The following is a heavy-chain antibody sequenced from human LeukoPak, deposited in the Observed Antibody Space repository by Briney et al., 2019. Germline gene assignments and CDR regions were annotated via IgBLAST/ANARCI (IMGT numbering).Heavy chain of an antibody. Sequence: GASVKVSCKASGYTFTGYYIQWVRQAPGQGLEWMGWINPNSGGTNYAQKFQGRVTMTEDTSTDTAYMELSSLRSEDTAVYYCASGRGVIKQWLYYWGQGTLVTVSS. CDR2: INPNSGGT. CDR3: ASGRGVIKQWLYY. V-gene: IGHV1-2*02. D-gene: IGHD6-19*01. CDR1: GYTFTGYY. J-gene: IGHJ4*02.